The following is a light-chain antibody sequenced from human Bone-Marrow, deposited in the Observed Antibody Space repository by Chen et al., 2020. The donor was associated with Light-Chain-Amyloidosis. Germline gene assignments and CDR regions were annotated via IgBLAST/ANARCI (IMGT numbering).Light chain of an antibody. CDR3: QQYCTSPLT. J-gene: IGKJ4*01. Sequence: EIVLTQSPGTLSLSPGEGANLPCRASQTISSNYLTWYQQKFGQAPRLLIYGSSSRATGIPDRFTGSGSGTDFTLTINRLEPEDFAMYYCQQYCTSPLTFGGGTKVEIK. CDR1: QTISSNY. CDR2: GSS. V-gene: IGKV3-20*01.